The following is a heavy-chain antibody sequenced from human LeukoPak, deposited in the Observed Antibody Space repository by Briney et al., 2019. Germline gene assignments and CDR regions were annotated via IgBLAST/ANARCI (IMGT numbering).Heavy chain of an antibody. V-gene: IGHV4-59*12. CDR2: MYYSGST. Sequence: SETLSLTCTVSGGSISSYYWSWIRQPPGKGLEWIGYMYYSGSTNYNPSRKSRVTISVDTSKNHFSLNLRSVTAADTAVYYCARRSYNSPFRYWGQGTPVTVSS. D-gene: IGHD5-24*01. CDR3: ARRSYNSPFRY. CDR1: GGSISSYY. J-gene: IGHJ4*02.